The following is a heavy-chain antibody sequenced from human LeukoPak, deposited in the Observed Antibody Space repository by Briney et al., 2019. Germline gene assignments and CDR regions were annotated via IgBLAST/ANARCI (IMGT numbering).Heavy chain of an antibody. CDR2: IYYSGST. D-gene: IGHD6-13*01. Sequence: SETLSLTCTVSGGSISSSSYYWGWIRQPPGKGLEWIGSIYYSGSTYYNPSLKSRVTISVDTSKNQFSLKLSSVTAADMAVYYCARGAAAAGVPYYFDYWGQGTLVTVSS. CDR1: GGSISSSSYY. J-gene: IGHJ4*02. CDR3: ARGAAAAGVPYYFDY. V-gene: IGHV4-39*07.